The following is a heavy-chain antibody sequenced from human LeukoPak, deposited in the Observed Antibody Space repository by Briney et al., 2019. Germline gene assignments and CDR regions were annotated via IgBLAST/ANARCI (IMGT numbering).Heavy chain of an antibody. Sequence: GGSLRLSCAASGFTFDDYAMHWVRQAPGKGLEWVAFIRYDESDKYYADSVKGRFTISRDNSKNTLYLQMNSLRADDTAVYYCVKDLTTVTSQGDYWGQGTLVTVSS. CDR1: GFTFDDYA. D-gene: IGHD4-17*01. CDR3: VKDLTTVTSQGDY. J-gene: IGHJ4*02. CDR2: IRYDESDK. V-gene: IGHV3-30*02.